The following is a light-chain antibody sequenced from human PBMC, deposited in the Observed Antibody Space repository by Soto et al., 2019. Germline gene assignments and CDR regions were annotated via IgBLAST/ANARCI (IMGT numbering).Light chain of an antibody. CDR3: QQSYSTPIN. Sequence: DIQMTQSPSSLSASVEDRVIITCRASQSISNHLNWYQQKPGKAPKLLIFAASSLQSGVPSRFSGSRSGPDFTLTISSLQPEDFATYYCQQSYSTPINFGQGTRLEIK. CDR2: AAS. V-gene: IGKV1-39*01. J-gene: IGKJ5*01. CDR1: QSISNH.